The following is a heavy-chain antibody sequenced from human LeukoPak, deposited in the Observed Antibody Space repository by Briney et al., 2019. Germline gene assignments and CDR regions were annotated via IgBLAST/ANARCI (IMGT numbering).Heavy chain of an antibody. J-gene: IGHJ4*02. V-gene: IGHV3-74*01. CDR1: GNYW. CDR2: VNSDGSWT. Sequence: PGGSLRLSCAASGNYWMHWVRQAPGKGLVWVSHVNSDGSWTTYADSVKGRFTISRDNAKNTLYLQMNSLSAEDTAVYYCAREETMGYWGQGTLVTVSS. CDR3: AREETMGY. D-gene: IGHD3-10*01.